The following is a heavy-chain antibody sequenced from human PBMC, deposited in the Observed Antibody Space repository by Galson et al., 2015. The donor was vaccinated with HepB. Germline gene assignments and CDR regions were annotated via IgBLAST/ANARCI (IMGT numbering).Heavy chain of an antibody. J-gene: IGHJ6*02. CDR1: GYTFTSYG. CDR3: ASLGVGATKNYGMDV. CDR2: ISAYNGNT. D-gene: IGHD1-26*01. Sequence: SVKVSCKASGYTFTSYGISWVRQAPGQGLEWMGWISAYNGNTNYAQKLQGRVTMTTDTSTSTAYMELRSLRSDDTAVYYRASLGVGATKNYGMDVWGQGATVTVSS. V-gene: IGHV1-18*01.